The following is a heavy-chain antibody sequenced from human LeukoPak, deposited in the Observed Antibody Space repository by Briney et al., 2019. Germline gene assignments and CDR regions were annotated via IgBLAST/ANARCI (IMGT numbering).Heavy chain of an antibody. Sequence: ASVKVSCKASGYTFTSYGISWVRQAPGQGLEWIGWISAYNGNTNYAQKFQGRVTMTTDTSTTTVYMELRSLRSDDTAVYYCARDDNYGSGQPDDWGQGTLVTVSS. CDR3: ARDDNYGSGQPDD. CDR1: GYTFTSYG. D-gene: IGHD3-10*01. V-gene: IGHV1-18*01. J-gene: IGHJ4*02. CDR2: ISAYNGNT.